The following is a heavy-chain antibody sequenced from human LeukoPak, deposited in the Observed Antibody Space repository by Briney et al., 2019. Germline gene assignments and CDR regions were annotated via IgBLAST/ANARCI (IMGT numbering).Heavy chain of an antibody. J-gene: IGHJ4*02. V-gene: IGHV3-21*01. CDR1: GFIFSTYS. CDR3: ARDRLNRPG. D-gene: IGHD6-6*01. CDR2: ISSNSAYI. Sequence: GGSLRLSCPASGFIFSTYSMNWVRQAPGKGLEWVSSISSNSAYIFYADSVRGRFTISRDNAKNSLYPQMNSLRVEDTAMYYCARDRLNRPGWGQGTLLTVSS.